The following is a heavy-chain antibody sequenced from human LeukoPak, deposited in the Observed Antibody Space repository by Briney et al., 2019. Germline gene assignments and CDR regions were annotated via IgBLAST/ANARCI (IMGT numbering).Heavy chain of an antibody. J-gene: IGHJ4*02. CDR3: ARVSVAYCGGDCYPEYFDY. Sequence: GGSLRLSCAASGFTFSSYSMNWVRQAPGKGLEWVSSISSSSSYIYYADSVKGRFTISRDNAKNSLYLQMNSLRAEGTAVYYCARVSVAYCGGDCYPEYFDYWGQGTLVTVSS. D-gene: IGHD2-21*02. V-gene: IGHV3-21*01. CDR1: GFTFSSYS. CDR2: ISSSSSYI.